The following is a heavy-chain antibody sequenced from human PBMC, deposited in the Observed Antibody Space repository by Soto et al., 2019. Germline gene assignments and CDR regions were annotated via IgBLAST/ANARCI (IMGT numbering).Heavy chain of an antibody. CDR3: ATRITMVRGEKERNDY. CDR2: IYYSGST. V-gene: IGHV4-39*01. J-gene: IGHJ4*02. D-gene: IGHD3-10*01. CDR1: GGSISSSSYY. Sequence: QLQLQESGPGLVKPSETPSLTCTVSGGSISSSSYYWGWIRQPPGKGLEWIGSIYYSGSTYYNPSLKSRVTISVDTSKNQFSLKLSSVTAADTAVYYCATRITMVRGEKERNDYWGQGTLVTVSS.